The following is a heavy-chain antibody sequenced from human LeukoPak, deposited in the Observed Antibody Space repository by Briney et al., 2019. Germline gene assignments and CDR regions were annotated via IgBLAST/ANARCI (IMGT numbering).Heavy chain of an antibody. Sequence: SETLSLTCTVSAGSISTYYWSWIRQPPGKGLEWIGYIYYSGSTKYNPSLKSRVTISVDTSKNQFSLKLSSATAADTAVYYCARDRVGIAVAGLDAFDIWGQGTMVTVSS. CDR3: ARDRVGIAVAGLDAFDI. J-gene: IGHJ3*02. V-gene: IGHV4-59*12. CDR1: AGSISTYY. D-gene: IGHD6-19*01. CDR2: IYYSGST.